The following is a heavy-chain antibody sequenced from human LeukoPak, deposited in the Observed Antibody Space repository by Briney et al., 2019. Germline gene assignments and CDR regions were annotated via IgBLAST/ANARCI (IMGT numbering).Heavy chain of an antibody. D-gene: IGHD6-13*01. Sequence: PSETLSLTCTVSGGSISNSSYDWGWIRQPPGKGLEWIGSIYYSGSTYYNPSLKSRVTISVDTSKNQFSLKLSSVTAADTAVYYCARPGYSRDHDAFDIWGQGTMVTVSS. V-gene: IGHV4-39*01. J-gene: IGHJ3*02. CDR2: IYYSGST. CDR3: ARPGYSRDHDAFDI. CDR1: GGSISNSSYD.